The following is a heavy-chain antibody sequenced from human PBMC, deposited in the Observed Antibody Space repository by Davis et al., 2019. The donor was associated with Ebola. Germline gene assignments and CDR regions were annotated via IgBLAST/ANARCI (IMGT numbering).Heavy chain of an antibody. CDR1: GYTFTSYD. Sequence: ASVKVSCKASGYTFTSYDINWVRQATGQGLEWMGWMNPNSGNTGYAQKFQGRVTMTRNTSISTAYMELSSLRSEDTAVYYCARSVSGSYMHDNWFDPWGQGTLVTVSS. D-gene: IGHD1-26*01. J-gene: IGHJ5*02. CDR3: ARSVSGSYMHDNWFDP. CDR2: MNPNSGNT. V-gene: IGHV1-8*01.